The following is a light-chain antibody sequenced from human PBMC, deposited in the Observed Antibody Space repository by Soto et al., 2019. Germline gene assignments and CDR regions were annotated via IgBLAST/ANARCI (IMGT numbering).Light chain of an antibody. J-gene: IGKJ4*01. CDR3: QQLKSYPVT. V-gene: IGKV1-9*01. CDR1: QVISSH. CDR2: AAS. Sequence: DIQLTQSPPFLSASVGDRVTITCRASQVISSHLACYQQKPGKAPKLLIYAASTLQGGVPSRFSGSGSGTEFTVTISSLQPEDFATYYCQQLKSYPVTFGGGTKVQIK.